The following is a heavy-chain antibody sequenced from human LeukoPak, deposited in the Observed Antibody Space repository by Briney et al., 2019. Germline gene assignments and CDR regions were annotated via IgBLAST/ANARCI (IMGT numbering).Heavy chain of an antibody. D-gene: IGHD1-14*01. CDR2: IKQDGSEK. CDR1: GFTFSSYW. Sequence: GGSLRLSCAASGFTFSSYWMNRVRQAPGKGLEWVANIKQDGSEKYYVDSVKARFTVSRDNAKNSLYLQMNSPRAEDTAVYYCARDTGYGMDVWGKGTTVTVSS. J-gene: IGHJ6*04. CDR3: ARDTGYGMDV. V-gene: IGHV3-7*03.